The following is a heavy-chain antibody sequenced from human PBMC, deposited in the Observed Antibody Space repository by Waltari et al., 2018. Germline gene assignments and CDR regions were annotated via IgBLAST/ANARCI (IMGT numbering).Heavy chain of an antibody. CDR3: ARDKGLAARPGDAFDI. Sequence: QVQLQESGPGLVKPSETLSLTCTVSGGSISSYYWSWIRQPPGKGLEWIGYIDYSGSTNYNPSLKSRVTISVDTSKNQFSLKLSSVTAADTAVYYCARDKGLAARPGDAFDIWGQGTMVTVSS. D-gene: IGHD3-16*01. CDR1: GGSISSYY. CDR2: IDYSGST. V-gene: IGHV4-59*01. J-gene: IGHJ3*02.